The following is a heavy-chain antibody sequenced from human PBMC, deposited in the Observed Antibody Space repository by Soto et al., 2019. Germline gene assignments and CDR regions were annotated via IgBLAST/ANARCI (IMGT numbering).Heavy chain of an antibody. D-gene: IGHD1-26*01. Sequence: EVQLVESGGGLVKPGGSLTLSCAASGFTLSNAWMNWVRQAPGKGLEWVGRIKSKSDGGATDYAAPVKGRFTFSRDDSRNTLYLQMNRLKNEETGEYFCTTNKWYSGTLDVWRQGTTVTVSS. CDR3: TTNKWYSGTLDV. CDR1: GFTLSNAW. J-gene: IGHJ6*02. V-gene: IGHV3-15*07. CDR2: IKSKSDGGAT.